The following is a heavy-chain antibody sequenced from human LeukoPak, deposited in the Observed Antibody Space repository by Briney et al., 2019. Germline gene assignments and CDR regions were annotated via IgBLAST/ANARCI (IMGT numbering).Heavy chain of an antibody. CDR2: IDSDGSKT. J-gene: IGHJ4*02. Sequence: GGSLRLSCAASGFTFDDYAMHWVRQAPGKGLVWVSRIDSDGSKTSYAESAKGRFTISRDNTKNTLYLQMDSLRAEDTAIYYCARDLLNWGQGTLVTVSA. CDR1: GFTFDDYA. CDR3: ARDLLN. V-gene: IGHV3-74*03.